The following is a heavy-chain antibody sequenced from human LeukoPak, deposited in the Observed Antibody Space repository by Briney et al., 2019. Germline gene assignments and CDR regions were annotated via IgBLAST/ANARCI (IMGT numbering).Heavy chain of an antibody. CDR1: GFTFSLYA. V-gene: IGHV3-30*09. CDR2: ISNDGSNE. J-gene: IGHJ4*02. Sequence: PGGSLRLSCAASGFTFSLYAMHWVRQAPGKGLEWVALISNDGSNEYYGDSVKGRFAISRDNSKNTLYLQMNSLRAEDTAVYYCAKDRPQWELPEPFDYWGQGTLVTVSS. CDR3: AKDRPQWELPEPFDY. D-gene: IGHD1-26*01.